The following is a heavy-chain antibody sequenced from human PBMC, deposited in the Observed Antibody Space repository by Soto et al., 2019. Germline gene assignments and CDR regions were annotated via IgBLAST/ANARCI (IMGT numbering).Heavy chain of an antibody. CDR1: GFTFSSYW. CDR2: IKQDGSDK. J-gene: IGHJ3*02. D-gene: IGHD3-22*01. CDR3: ARDPYDSGGYAAFDI. V-gene: IGHV3-7*04. Sequence: GGSLRLSCAASGFTFSSYWMSWVRQAPGKGLEWVANIKQDGSDKYYVDSVKGRFTISRDNAKNSLYLQMDSLSAEDTAVYYCARDPYDSGGYAAFDIWGQGTMVTVS.